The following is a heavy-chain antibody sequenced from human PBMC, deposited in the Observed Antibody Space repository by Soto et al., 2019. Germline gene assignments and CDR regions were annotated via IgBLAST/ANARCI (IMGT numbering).Heavy chain of an antibody. CDR2: ISSSSSYI. V-gene: IGHV3-21*01. CDR1: GFTFSSYS. J-gene: IGHJ4*02. D-gene: IGHD2-2*01. Sequence: EVQLVESGGGLVKPGGSLRLSCAASGFTFSSYSMNWVRQAPGKGLEWVSSISSSSSYIYYADSVKGRFTIPRDNAKNSLYLQMNSLRAEDTAVYYCARDRQDIVVVPAAMSDWGQGTLVTVSS. CDR3: ARDRQDIVVVPAAMSD.